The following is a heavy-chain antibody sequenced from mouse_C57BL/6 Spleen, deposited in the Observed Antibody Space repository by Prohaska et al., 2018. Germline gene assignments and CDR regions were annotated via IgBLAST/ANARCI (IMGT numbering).Heavy chain of an antibody. CDR1: GFSLTSYG. V-gene: IGHV2-2*01. CDR2: IWSGGST. CDR3: ARTRGYFDY. J-gene: IGHJ2*01. Sequence: QVQLKQSGPGLVQPSQSLSITCTVSGFSLTSYGVHWVRQSPGKGLEWLGVIWSGGSTDYNAAVISRLSISKDNSKGQVFFKMNSLQADDTAIYYCARTRGYFDYWGQGTTLTVSS. D-gene: IGHD3-3*01.